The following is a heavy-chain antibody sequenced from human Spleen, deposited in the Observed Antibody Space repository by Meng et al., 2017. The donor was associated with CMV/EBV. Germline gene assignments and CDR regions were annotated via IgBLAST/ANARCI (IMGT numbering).Heavy chain of an antibody. CDR1: GDDY. CDR3: ARDFGGTYCTNGVCLYNWFDP. J-gene: IGHJ5*02. CDR2: IYYSGST. D-gene: IGHD2-8*01. Sequence: GDDYWSWIRKPQGKGLEWIGYIYYSGSTYYNPSLKSRVTISVDTSKNQFSLKLSSVTAADTAVYYCARDFGGTYCTNGVCLYNWFDPWGQGTLVTVSS. V-gene: IGHV4-30-4*08.